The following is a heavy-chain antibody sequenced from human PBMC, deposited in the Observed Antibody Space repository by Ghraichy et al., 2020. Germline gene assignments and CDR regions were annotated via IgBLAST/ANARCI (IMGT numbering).Heavy chain of an antibody. V-gene: IGHV4-59*01. D-gene: IGHD2-21*02. Sequence: SQTLSLTCSISGDSITPFYWTWVRQPPGKTLEWIAVVHHTGRTYYNPSLESRVTISMSTSTSHFSLRLRSVTPAATALYYCARGAPDCSSTACYSLDYWGRGILVTVSS. CDR2: VHHTGRT. CDR1: GDSITPFY. J-gene: IGHJ4*02. CDR3: ARGAPDCSSTACYSLDY.